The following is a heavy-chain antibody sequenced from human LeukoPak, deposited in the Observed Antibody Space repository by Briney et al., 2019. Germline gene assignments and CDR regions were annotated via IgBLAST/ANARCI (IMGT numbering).Heavy chain of an antibody. CDR1: GGSISSYY. CDR3: ASDALYCSGGSCYFDY. Sequence: PSETLSLTCTVSGGSISSYYWSWLRQPAGKGLEWIGRIYTSGSTNYNPSLKSRVTMSVDTSKNQFSLKLSSVTAADTAVYYCASDALYCSGGSCYFDYWGQGTLVTVSS. V-gene: IGHV4-4*07. CDR2: IYTSGST. D-gene: IGHD2-15*01. J-gene: IGHJ4*02.